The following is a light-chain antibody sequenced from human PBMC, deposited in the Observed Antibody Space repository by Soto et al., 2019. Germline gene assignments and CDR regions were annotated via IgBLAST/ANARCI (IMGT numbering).Light chain of an antibody. CDR1: SSDVGSYNL. V-gene: IGLV2-23*01. CDR3: CSYAGSSTLYV. CDR2: EGS. Sequence: QSALTQPASVSGSPGQSITISCTGTSSDVGSYNLVSWYQQHPGKAPKLMIYEGSKRPSGVSNRFSGSKSGNTASLTISGLQAEVEADYYCCSYAGSSTLYVFGTGTKLTVL. J-gene: IGLJ1*01.